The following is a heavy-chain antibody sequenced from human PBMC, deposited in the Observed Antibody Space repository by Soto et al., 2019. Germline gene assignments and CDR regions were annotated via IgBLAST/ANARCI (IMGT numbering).Heavy chain of an antibody. V-gene: IGHV3-23*01. J-gene: IGHJ5*02. CDR2: ISGSGGST. CDR1: GFTFSSYA. D-gene: IGHD3-9*01. Sequence: SGGSLRLSCSASGFTFSSYAMSWVRQAPGKGLEWVSAISGSGGSTYYADSVKGRFTISRDNSKNTLYLQMNSLRAEDTAVYYCAKGGYDILTGYYRGNWFDPWGQGTPVTVSS. CDR3: AKGGYDILTGYYRGNWFDP.